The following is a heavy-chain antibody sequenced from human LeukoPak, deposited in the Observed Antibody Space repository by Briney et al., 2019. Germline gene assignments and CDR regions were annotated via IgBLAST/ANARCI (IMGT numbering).Heavy chain of an antibody. CDR3: ARSYGSGSYLYWFDP. V-gene: IGHV5-51*01. J-gene: IGHJ5*02. CDR1: GYSFTSYW. D-gene: IGHD3-10*01. CDR2: IYPGDSDT. Sequence: GESLKISCKGSGYSFTSYWIGWARQMPGKGLEWMGIIYPGDSDTRYSPSFQGQVTISADKSISTAYLQWSSLKASDTAMYYCARSYGSGSYLYWFDPWGQGTLVTVSS.